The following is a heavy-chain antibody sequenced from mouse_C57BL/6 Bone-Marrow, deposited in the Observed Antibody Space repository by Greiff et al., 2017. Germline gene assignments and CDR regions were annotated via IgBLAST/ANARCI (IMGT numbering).Heavy chain of an antibody. J-gene: IGHJ2*01. V-gene: IGHV1-19*01. Sequence: VQLQQSVPVLVKPGASVKMSCTASGYTFTDSYMNWVKQSHGQSLEWIGVINPYNGGTSSNQKFKGKAPLTVDKASSTAYLELNSLTSEDYAVYDWVLWAFDKGGQGNTLTVSA. D-gene: IGHD1-1*02. CDR3: VLWAFDK. CDR1: GYTFTDSY. CDR2: INPYNGGT.